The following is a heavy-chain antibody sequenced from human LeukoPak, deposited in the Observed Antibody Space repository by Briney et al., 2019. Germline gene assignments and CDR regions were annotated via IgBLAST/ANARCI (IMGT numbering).Heavy chain of an antibody. CDR3: ARDTRMVLRYFDWFHYYFDY. D-gene: IGHD3-9*01. Sequence: GASVKVSCKASGYTLTSYGISWVRQAPGQGLEWMGWISAYNGNTNYAQKLQGRVTMTTDTSTSTAYMELRSLRSDDTAVYYCARDTRMVLRYFDWFHYYFDYWGQGTLVTVSS. V-gene: IGHV1-18*01. J-gene: IGHJ4*02. CDR2: ISAYNGNT. CDR1: GYTLTSYG.